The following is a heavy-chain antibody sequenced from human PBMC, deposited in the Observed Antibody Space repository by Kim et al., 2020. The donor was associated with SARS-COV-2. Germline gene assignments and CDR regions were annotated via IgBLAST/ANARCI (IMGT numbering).Heavy chain of an antibody. Sequence: SETLSLTCAVYGGSFSGYYWSWIRQPPGKGLEWIGEINHSGSTNYNPSLKSRVTISVDTSKNQFSLKLSSVTAADTAVYYCARILIITMVRGVISYWFDPWGQGTLVTVSS. J-gene: IGHJ5*02. CDR1: GGSFSGYY. CDR2: INHSGST. D-gene: IGHD3-10*01. V-gene: IGHV4-34*01. CDR3: ARILIITMVRGVISYWFDP.